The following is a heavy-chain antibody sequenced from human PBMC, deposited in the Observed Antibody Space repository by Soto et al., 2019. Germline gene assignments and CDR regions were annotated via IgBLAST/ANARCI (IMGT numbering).Heavy chain of an antibody. CDR3: AIEGDTAAAIYYSGMEV. J-gene: IGHJ6*01. CDR2: VNPNSGGT. Sequence: SEEIARKSCRYTVSISVVPVSLKTPKQGLEWMGWVNPNSGGTNYAQKFQGWVTMTRDTSISTAYMELSRLRSDDTAVYYCAIEGDTAAAIYYSGMEVWGQGRSVTV. CDR1: RYTVSISV. V-gene: IGHV1-2*04. D-gene: IGHD5-18*01.